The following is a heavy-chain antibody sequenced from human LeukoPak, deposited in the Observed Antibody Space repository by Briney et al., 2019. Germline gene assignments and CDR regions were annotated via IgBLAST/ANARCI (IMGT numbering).Heavy chain of an antibody. CDR3: AKGTKMANFDY. J-gene: IGHJ4*02. D-gene: IGHD5-24*01. V-gene: IGHV3-7*01. Sequence: PGGSLRLSCAASGFTFSSYWMSWVRQAPGKGLEWVANKNQGGNEKYYVDSVRGRFTISRDNAKNSLYLQMNSLRAEDTAVYYCAKGTKMANFDYWGQGILVTVSS. CDR1: GFTFSSYW. CDR2: KNQGGNEK.